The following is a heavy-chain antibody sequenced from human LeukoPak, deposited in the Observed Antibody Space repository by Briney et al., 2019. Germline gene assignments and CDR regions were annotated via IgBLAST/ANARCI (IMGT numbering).Heavy chain of an antibody. J-gene: IGHJ5*02. Sequence: GASVKVSCKASGYTFTGYYMHWVRQAPGQGLEWMGWINPNSGGTNYAQKFQGRVTMTRDTSISTAYMELSRLRSDDTAVYYCARGYYDILTGYYIWFDPWGQGTLVTVSS. D-gene: IGHD3-9*01. CDR3: ARGYYDILTGYYIWFDP. V-gene: IGHV1-2*02. CDR1: GYTFTGYY. CDR2: INPNSGGT.